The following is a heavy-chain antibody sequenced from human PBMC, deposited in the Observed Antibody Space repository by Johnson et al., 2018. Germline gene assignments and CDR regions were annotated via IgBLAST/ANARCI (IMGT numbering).Heavy chain of an antibody. CDR1: GFTFSSYA. D-gene: IGHD4-17*01. CDR3: ARGQGGDYLAEYFQH. V-gene: IGHV3-30-3*01. CDR2: ISDDGSNK. J-gene: IGHJ1*01. Sequence: QVQLVESGGRVVQPGRSLRLSCSASGFTFSSYAMHWVRQAPGKGLEWVAVISDDGSNKFYAESVKGRFTISRDNSKYTVYLQMHSLKAEDTAVFYCARGQGGDYLAEYFQHGGQGTVVTVCS.